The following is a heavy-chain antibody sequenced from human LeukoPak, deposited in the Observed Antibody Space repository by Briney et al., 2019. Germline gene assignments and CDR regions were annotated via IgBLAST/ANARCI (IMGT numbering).Heavy chain of an antibody. CDR1: GFSFSSYD. CDR3: AKSQLVGATYAFDI. J-gene: IGHJ3*02. V-gene: IGHV3-23*01. CDR2: IRGSGGST. D-gene: IGHD1-26*01. Sequence: GGSLRPSCAASGFSFSSYDMSWVRQAPGKGLEWVSAIRGSGGSTFYGDSVKGRFTISRDNSKNTLNLQINCLRAEDTAVYYCAKSQLVGATYAFDIWGQGTMVTVSS.